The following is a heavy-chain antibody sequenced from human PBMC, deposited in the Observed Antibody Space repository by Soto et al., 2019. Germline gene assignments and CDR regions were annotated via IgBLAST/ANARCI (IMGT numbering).Heavy chain of an antibody. CDR2: INTNGVNT. CDR3: ARGRVEDSSGWATYFDY. J-gene: IGHJ4*02. V-gene: IGHV3-64*01. CDR1: GCTFSGYS. D-gene: IGHD6-19*01. Sequence: EVQLVESGGGLVQPGGSLRLSCAASGCTFSGYSMFWVRQAPGKGLEYVSAINTNGVNTFYAKSVKGRFTISRDNSKNTMYLQMGSLRAEDMAVYYCARGRVEDSSGWATYFDYWGQGTLVTVSS.